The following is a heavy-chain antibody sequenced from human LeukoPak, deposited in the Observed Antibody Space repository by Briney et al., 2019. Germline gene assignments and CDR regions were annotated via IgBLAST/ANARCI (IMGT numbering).Heavy chain of an antibody. CDR1: VDSVSSNSAA. Sequence: SQTLSLSCAISVDSVSSNSAACNWIRQSPSRGLEWLGRTYYRSKWYNDYAVSVKSRITINPDTSKNQFSLQLNSVTPEDTAVYYCARVLSWINWGSEYYYGMDVWGQGTTVTVSS. V-gene: IGHV6-1*01. D-gene: IGHD7-27*01. CDR3: ARVLSWINWGSEYYYGMDV. CDR2: TYYRSKWYN. J-gene: IGHJ6*02.